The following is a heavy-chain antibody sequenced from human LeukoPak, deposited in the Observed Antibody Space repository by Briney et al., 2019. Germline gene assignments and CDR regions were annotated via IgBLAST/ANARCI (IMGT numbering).Heavy chain of an antibody. V-gene: IGHV4-38-2*02. J-gene: IGHJ6*03. Sequence: SETLSLTCTVSGYSISSGYYWGWIRQPPGKGLEWIGSIYYSGSTYSNPSLQSRVTISVDTSKNQFSLKLNSVTAADTAVYYCASFYCSGGSCYQYYSYYYMDVWGKGTTVTISS. CDR2: IYYSGST. CDR3: ASFYCSGGSCYQYYSYYYMDV. D-gene: IGHD2-15*01. CDR1: GYSISSGYY.